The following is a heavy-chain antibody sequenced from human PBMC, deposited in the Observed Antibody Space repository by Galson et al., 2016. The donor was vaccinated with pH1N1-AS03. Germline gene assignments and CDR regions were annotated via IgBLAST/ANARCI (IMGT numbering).Heavy chain of an antibody. Sequence: SVKVSCKASGYTFIRYYMHWVRQAPGRGLEWMGVINPSGGSTTYAEKFQGRVTMTRDTSTSTVYMELSSLRSEDTAVYSCASQAAYHQHVHYWGQGTRVTVS. CDR1: GYTFIRYY. CDR2: INPSGGST. D-gene: IGHD3-16*01. V-gene: IGHV1-46*01. J-gene: IGHJ4*02. CDR3: ASQAAYHQHVHY.